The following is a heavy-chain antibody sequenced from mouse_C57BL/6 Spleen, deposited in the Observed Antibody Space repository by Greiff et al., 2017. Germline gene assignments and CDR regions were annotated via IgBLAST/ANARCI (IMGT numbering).Heavy chain of an antibody. CDR1: GYTFTSYW. J-gene: IGHJ4*01. CDR2: IDPSDSYT. CDR3: ARNYYGSSLAMDY. Sequence: QVQLQQPGAELVKPGASVKLSCKASGYTFTSYWMQWVKQRPGQGLEWIGDIDPSDSYTNYNQKFKGKATLTVDTSSSTAYMQLSSLTSEDSAVYYCARNYYGSSLAMDYWGQGTSVTVSS. D-gene: IGHD1-1*01. V-gene: IGHV1-50*01.